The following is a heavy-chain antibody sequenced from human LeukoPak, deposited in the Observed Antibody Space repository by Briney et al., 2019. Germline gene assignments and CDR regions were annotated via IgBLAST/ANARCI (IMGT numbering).Heavy chain of an antibody. CDR3: AREVGGNGYDY. J-gene: IGHJ4*02. CDR1: GGSISSYY. Sequence: SETLSLTCTVSGGSISSYYWSWIRQPPGKGLEWIGYIYYGGSTNYNPSLKSRVTISVDTSKNQFSLKLSSVTAADTAVYYCAREVGGNGYDYWGQGTLVTVSS. CDR2: IYYGGST. V-gene: IGHV4-59*01. D-gene: IGHD3-22*01.